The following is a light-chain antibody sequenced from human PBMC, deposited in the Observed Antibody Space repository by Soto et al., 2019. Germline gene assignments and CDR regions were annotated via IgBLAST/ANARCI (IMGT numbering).Light chain of an antibody. CDR2: GNS. J-gene: IGLJ2*01. CDR3: QSYDSSLSGAV. Sequence: QSVLTQPPSASGTPGQRVTISCSGSSSNIGSNTVHWYQQLPGTAPKLLIYGNSNRPSGVPDRFSGSKSGTSASLAITGLQAEDEADYYCQSYDSSLSGAVFGGGTQLTVL. CDR1: SSNIGSNT. V-gene: IGLV1-40*01.